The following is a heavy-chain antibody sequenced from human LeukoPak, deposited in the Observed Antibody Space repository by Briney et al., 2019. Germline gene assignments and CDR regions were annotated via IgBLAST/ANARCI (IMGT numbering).Heavy chain of an antibody. Sequence: GGSLRLSCAASGFTFSSYSMNWVRQAPGKGLEWVSSISSSSSYIYYADSVKGRFTISRDNAKNSLYLQMNSLRAEDTAVYYCARERDIVVVVAATDGMDVWGQGTTVTVSS. CDR3: ARERDIVVVVAATDGMDV. J-gene: IGHJ6*02. CDR1: GFTFSSYS. D-gene: IGHD2-15*01. V-gene: IGHV3-21*01. CDR2: ISSSSSYI.